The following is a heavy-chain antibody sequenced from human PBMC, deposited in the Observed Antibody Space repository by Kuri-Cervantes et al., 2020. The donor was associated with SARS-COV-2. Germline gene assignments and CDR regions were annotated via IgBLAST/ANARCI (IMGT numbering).Heavy chain of an antibody. CDR3: ARDPLRVVGATDDAFDI. CDR1: GFTFSSYS. D-gene: IGHD1-26*01. J-gene: IGHJ3*02. CDR2: ISSSSSTI. Sequence: GESLKISCAASGFTFSSYSMNWVRQAPGKGLEWVSYISSSSSTIYYADSVKGRFTISRDNAKNSLYLQMNSLRDEDTAVYYCARDPLRVVGATDDAFDIWGQGKMVTVSS. V-gene: IGHV3-48*02.